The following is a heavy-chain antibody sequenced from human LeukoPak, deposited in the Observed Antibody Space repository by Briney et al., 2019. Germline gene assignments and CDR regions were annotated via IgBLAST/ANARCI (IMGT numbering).Heavy chain of an antibody. CDR1: GYTFTGYY. D-gene: IGHD3-10*01. CDR2: INPNSGGT. Sequence: ASVKVSFKASGYTFTGYYIHWVRQAPGQGLEWMGRINPNSGGTNYAQKFQGRVTMTRDTSISTAYMELNRLTSDDTAVYYCAREPMVRDFNWFDPWGQGTLVTVSS. J-gene: IGHJ5*02. CDR3: AREPMVRDFNWFDP. V-gene: IGHV1-2*06.